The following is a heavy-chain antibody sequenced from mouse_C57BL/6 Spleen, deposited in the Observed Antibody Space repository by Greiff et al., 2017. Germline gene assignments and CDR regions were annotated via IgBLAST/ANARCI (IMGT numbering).Heavy chain of an antibody. J-gene: IGHJ3*01. CDR2: IRLKSDNYAT. Sequence: EVKLQESGGGLVQPGGSMKLSCVASGFTFSNYWMNWVRQSPEKGLEWVAQIRLKSDNYATHYAESVKGRFTISRDASKSSVYLQMNNLRAEDTGIYYCTPLYEYGAYWGQGTLVTVSA. CDR3: TPLYEYGAY. CDR1: GFTFSNYW. D-gene: IGHD2-4*01. V-gene: IGHV6-3*01.